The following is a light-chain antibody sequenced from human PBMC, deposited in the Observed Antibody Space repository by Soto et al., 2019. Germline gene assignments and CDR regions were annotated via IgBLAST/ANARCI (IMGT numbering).Light chain of an antibody. J-gene: IGKJ1*01. Sequence: EIVLTHSPGSLSLYPGEGASLXWRASQSGSSSDLAWYQREPCQAPRLLPYGASSRARGSPGRFSGSGSVTDFTRTISRREHEDFAVYYGQQYGSSLWTFGQGTKVDIK. CDR2: GAS. CDR1: QSGSSSD. CDR3: QQYGSSLWT. V-gene: IGKV3-20*01.